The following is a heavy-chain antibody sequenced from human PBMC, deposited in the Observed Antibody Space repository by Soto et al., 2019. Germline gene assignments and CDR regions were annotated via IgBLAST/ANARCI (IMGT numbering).Heavy chain of an antibody. CDR3: ARVPVATAMALYYYYGMDV. Sequence: ASVKVSCKASGYTFTSYYMHWVRQAPGQGLEWMGIINPSGGSTSYAQKFQGRVTMTRDMSTSTVYMELSSLRSEDTAVYYCARVPVATAMALYYYYGMDVWGQGTTVTVSS. D-gene: IGHD5-18*01. CDR2: INPSGGST. CDR1: GYTFTSYY. J-gene: IGHJ6*02. V-gene: IGHV1-46*01.